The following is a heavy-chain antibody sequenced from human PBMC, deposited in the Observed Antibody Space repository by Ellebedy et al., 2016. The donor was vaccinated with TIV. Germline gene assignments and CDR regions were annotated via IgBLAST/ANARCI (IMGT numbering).Heavy chain of an antibody. Sequence: PGGSLRLSCAASGLTFSSYDMNWVRQAPGQGLEWVSYISRSGNTIYYADSVKGRFPISRDNAKNSLYLQMNSLRAEDTAVYYCVSEYDYGTNVWGQGTTVTVSS. V-gene: IGHV3-48*03. J-gene: IGHJ6*02. CDR2: ISRSGNTI. CDR1: GLTFSSYD. CDR3: VSEYDYGTNV.